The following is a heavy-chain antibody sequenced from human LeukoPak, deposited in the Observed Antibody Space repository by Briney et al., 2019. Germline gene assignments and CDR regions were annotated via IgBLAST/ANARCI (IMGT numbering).Heavy chain of an antibody. CDR1: GYTFTSYG. V-gene: IGHV1-18*01. D-gene: IGHD2-2*01. J-gene: IGHJ5*02. CDR2: ISAYNGNT. CDR3: ARARHCSSTSCYVSDWFDP. Sequence: ASVKVSCKASGYTFTSYGISWVRQAPGQGLEWMGWISAYNGNTNYAQKLQGRVTMTTDTSTSTAYMELRSLRSDDTAVYYCARARHCSSTSCYVSDWFDPWGQGALVTVSS.